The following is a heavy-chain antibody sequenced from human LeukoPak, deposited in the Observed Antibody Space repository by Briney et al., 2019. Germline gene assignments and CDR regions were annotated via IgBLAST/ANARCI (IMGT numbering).Heavy chain of an antibody. CDR1: GFTFSNYA. D-gene: IGHD3-3*01. CDR3: AKDTDFWSSNYFDY. J-gene: IGHJ4*02. V-gene: IGHV3-33*06. Sequence: GRSLRLSCAASGFTFSNYAMHWVRQAPGKGLEWMAIIWYDGSYKYYADSMKGRFTISRDNSKNTVYLQMNSLRAEDTAVYYCAKDTDFWSSNYFDYWGQGTLVTVSS. CDR2: IWYDGSYK.